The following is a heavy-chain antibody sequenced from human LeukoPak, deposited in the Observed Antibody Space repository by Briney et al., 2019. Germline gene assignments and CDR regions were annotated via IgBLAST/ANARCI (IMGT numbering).Heavy chain of an antibody. CDR2: ISGSGGST. CDR3: ARVGSFGFGELLGYMDV. J-gene: IGHJ6*03. V-gene: IGHV3-23*01. D-gene: IGHD3-10*01. Sequence: GGSLRLSCAASGFTFSSYAMSWVRQAPGKGLEWVSAISGSGGSTYYADSVKGRFTISRDNSKTTLSLQMNSLRAEDTAVYYCARVGSFGFGELLGYMDVWGKGTTVTVSS. CDR1: GFTFSSYA.